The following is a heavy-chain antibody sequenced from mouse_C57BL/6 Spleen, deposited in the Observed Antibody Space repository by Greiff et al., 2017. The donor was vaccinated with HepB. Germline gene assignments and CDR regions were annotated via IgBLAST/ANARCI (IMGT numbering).Heavy chain of an antibody. V-gene: IGHV7-3*01. Sequence: EVKLVESGGGLVQPGGSLSLSCAASGFTFTDYYMSWVRQPPGKALEWLGFIRNKANGYSTEYSASVKGRLTISRDNSQSILYLQMNALRAGDSATYYCARYLDYAMDYWGQGTSVTVSS. J-gene: IGHJ4*01. CDR1: GFTFTDYY. CDR3: ARYLDYAMDY. CDR2: IRNKANGYST.